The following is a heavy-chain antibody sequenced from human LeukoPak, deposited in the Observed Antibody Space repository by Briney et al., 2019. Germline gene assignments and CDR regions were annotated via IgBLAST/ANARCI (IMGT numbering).Heavy chain of an antibody. CDR2: MNPKSGNT. CDR3: ARDQDIVVVVAALRQREMGGFDP. J-gene: IGHJ5*02. CDR1: GYTFTNYD. Sequence: ASVKVSCKASGYTFTNYDINWVRQATGQGPEWMGWMNPKSGNTGYAQKFQGRVTMTRNTSISTAYMEPSSLRSDDTAVYYCARDQDIVVVVAALRQREMGGFDPWGQGTLVTVSS. V-gene: IGHV1-8*01. D-gene: IGHD2-15*01.